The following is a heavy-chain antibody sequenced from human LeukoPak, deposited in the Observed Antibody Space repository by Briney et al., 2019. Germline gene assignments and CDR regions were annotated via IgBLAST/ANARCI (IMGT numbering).Heavy chain of an antibody. CDR2: ISSSGSTI. CDR3: APLIAAAGHNWFDP. J-gene: IGHJ5*02. V-gene: IGHV3-48*03. D-gene: IGHD6-13*01. Sequence: GGSLRLSCAASGFTFSSYEMNWVRQAPGKGLEWVSYISSSGSTIYYADSVKGRFTISRDNAKNSLYLQMNSLRAEDTAVYYCAPLIAAAGHNWFDPWGQGTLVTVSS. CDR1: GFTFSSYE.